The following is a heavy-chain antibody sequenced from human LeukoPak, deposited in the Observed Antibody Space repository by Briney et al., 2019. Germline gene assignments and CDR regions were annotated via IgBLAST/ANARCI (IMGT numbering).Heavy chain of an antibody. V-gene: IGHV3-21*01. J-gene: IGHJ4*02. Sequence: GGSLRLSCAASGFTFSSYSMNWVRQAQGKGLEWVSSISSSSSYIYYADSVKGRFTISRDNAKNSLYLQMNSLRAEDTAVYYCARGDYYDSSGYYPGVDYWGQGTLVTVSS. CDR2: ISSSSSYI. CDR3: ARGDYYDSSGYYPGVDY. CDR1: GFTFSSYS. D-gene: IGHD3-22*01.